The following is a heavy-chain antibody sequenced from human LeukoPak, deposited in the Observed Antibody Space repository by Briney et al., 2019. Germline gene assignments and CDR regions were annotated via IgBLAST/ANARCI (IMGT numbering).Heavy chain of an antibody. CDR2: MNPNSGNT. J-gene: IGHJ4*02. CDR3: AKDRSHYYDSSGYPDY. D-gene: IGHD3-22*01. V-gene: IGHV1-8*01. Sequence: ASVKVSCKASGYTFTSYDINWVRQATGQGLEWMGWMNPNSGNTGYAQKFQGRVTMTRNTSISTAYMELSSLRSEDTAVYYCAKDRSHYYDSSGYPDYWGQGTLVTVSS. CDR1: GYTFTSYD.